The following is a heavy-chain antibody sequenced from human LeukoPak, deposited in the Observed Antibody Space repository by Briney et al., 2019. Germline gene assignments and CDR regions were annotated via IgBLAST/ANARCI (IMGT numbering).Heavy chain of an antibody. V-gene: IGHV3-33*06. CDR1: GFTFSSYG. CDR3: AKERGRGYSGYDSYFDY. D-gene: IGHD5-12*01. CDR2: ILSDGSKE. J-gene: IGHJ4*02. Sequence: GGSLRLSCAASGFTFSSYGMHWVRQAPGKGLEWVAVILSDGSKEFYTDSVKGRFTISRDNSKNTLYLQMNSLRAEDTAVYYCAKERGRGYSGYDSYFDYWGQGTLVTVSS.